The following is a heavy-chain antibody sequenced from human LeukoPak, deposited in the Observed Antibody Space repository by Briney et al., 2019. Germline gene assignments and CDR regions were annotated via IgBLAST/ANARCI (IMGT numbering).Heavy chain of an antibody. CDR3: ARVGMSGYSSGWYDH. CDR1: GFTFSRYW. CDR2: IKEDGSVE. J-gene: IGHJ5*02. V-gene: IGHV3-7*03. D-gene: IGHD6-19*01. Sequence: PGGSLRLSCAASGFTFSRYWMSWVRQAPGKGLEWVANIKEDGSVEHYVDSVKGRFTIPRDNAKNSMYLQMNSLRAEDTAVYYCARVGMSGYSSGWYDHWGQGTLVTVSS.